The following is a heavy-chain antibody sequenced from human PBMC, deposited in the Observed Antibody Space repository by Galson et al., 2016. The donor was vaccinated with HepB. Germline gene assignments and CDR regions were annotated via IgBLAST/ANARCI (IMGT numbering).Heavy chain of an antibody. V-gene: IGHV3-21*01. CDR2: ISSHNSNI. CDR3: VRGAGGYAPHFDY. Sequence: SPRLSCAASGFTFNYYGMIWVRQAPGKGLEWVSFISSHNSNIYYADSVNGRFTISRDNAYNSLYLQMNSLRVEDTAVYYCVRGAGGYAPHFDYWGQGTLVTVSS. D-gene: IGHD5-12*01. J-gene: IGHJ4*02. CDR1: GFTFNYYG.